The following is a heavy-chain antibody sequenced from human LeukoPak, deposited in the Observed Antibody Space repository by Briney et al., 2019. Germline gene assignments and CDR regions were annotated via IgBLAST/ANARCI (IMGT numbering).Heavy chain of an antibody. CDR1: GGSISSNSYY. Sequence: SETLSLTCTVSGGSISSNSYYWGWIRQPPGKGLEWIGSIYYSGSTYYNPSLKSRVTISVDTSKNQFSLKLGSVTAADTAVYYCARMYSGSYFDAFDIWGQGTMVTVSS. D-gene: IGHD1-26*01. CDR2: IYYSGST. J-gene: IGHJ3*02. V-gene: IGHV4-39*01. CDR3: ARMYSGSYFDAFDI.